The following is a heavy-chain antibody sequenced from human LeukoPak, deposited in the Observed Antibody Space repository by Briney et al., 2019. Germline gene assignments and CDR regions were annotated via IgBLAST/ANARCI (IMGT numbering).Heavy chain of an antibody. CDR2: IDWDDDK. CDR1: GFSLSSSGVC. J-gene: IGHJ3*02. CDR3: ARTKVAATPLDAVDI. D-gene: IGHD2-15*01. Sequence: SGPTLVKPTQTLTLTCTFSGFSLSSSGVCVSWIRQPPGKALEWLARIDWDDDKYYRTSLETRLTISKDTSKNQVVLTMTNVDPVDTATYYCARTKVAATPLDAVDIWGQGTMVTVSS. V-gene: IGHV2-70*11.